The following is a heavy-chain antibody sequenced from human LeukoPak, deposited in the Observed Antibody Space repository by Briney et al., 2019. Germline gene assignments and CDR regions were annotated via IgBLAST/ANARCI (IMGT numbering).Heavy chain of an antibody. CDR2: ISYDGSNK. V-gene: IGHV3-30*04. CDR3: ARGCSSTSCHYYYYYYGMDV. CDR1: GFTFSSYA. J-gene: IGHJ6*04. D-gene: IGHD2-2*01. Sequence: GGSLRLSCAASGFTFSSYAMHWVRQAPGKGLEWVAVISYDGSNKYYADSVKGRFTISRDNSKNTLYLQMNSLRAEDTAVYYCARGCSSTSCHYYYYYYGMDVWSKGTTVTVSS.